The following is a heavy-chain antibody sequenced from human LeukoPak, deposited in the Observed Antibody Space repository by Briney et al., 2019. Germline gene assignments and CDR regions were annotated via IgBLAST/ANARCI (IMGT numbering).Heavy chain of an antibody. D-gene: IGHD3-10*01. J-gene: IGHJ3*02. Sequence: ASVKVSCKASGYTFTSYNMHWVRQAPGQGLEWMGIINPSGGSTSYAQKFQGRVTMTRDMSTSTVYMELSSLRSEDTAVYYCARDSFMVRGAQGAFDIWGQGTMVTVSS. CDR2: INPSGGST. CDR1: GYTFTSYN. V-gene: IGHV1-46*01. CDR3: ARDSFMVRGAQGAFDI.